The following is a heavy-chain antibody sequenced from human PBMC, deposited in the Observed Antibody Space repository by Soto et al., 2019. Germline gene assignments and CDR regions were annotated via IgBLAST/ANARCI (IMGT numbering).Heavy chain of an antibody. Sequence: SETLSLTCAVYGGSFSGHSWTWIRQSPGKGLEWIGDINHSGRVNYSPSLKSRVTISLDTSKNQFSLTLSAVTAADTAMYYCARRPRVWFGELGFDYYYGMDVWGQGTTVTVSS. J-gene: IGHJ6*02. CDR1: GGSFSGHS. CDR3: ARRPRVWFGELGFDYYYGMDV. V-gene: IGHV4-34*01. CDR2: INHSGRV. D-gene: IGHD3-10*01.